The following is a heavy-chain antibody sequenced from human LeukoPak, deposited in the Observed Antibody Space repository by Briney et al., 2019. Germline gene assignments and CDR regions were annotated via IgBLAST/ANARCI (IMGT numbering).Heavy chain of an antibody. CDR3: TREQDREAAATIVGDY. V-gene: IGHV3-69-1*02. J-gene: IGHJ4*02. Sequence: KTGGSLRLSCAASGFTVSSNYMNWVRQAPGKGLEWVSHISTGTYIAYADSVKGRFTISRDNARNSLYLEMNSLRAEDTAVYYCTREQDREAAATIVGDYWGQGTLVTVSS. CDR1: GFTVSSNY. D-gene: IGHD3-22*01. CDR2: ISTGTYI.